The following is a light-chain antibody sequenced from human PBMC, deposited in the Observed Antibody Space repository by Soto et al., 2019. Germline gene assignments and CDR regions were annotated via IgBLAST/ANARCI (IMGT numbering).Light chain of an antibody. CDR3: SSYAGRKWV. J-gene: IGLJ3*02. V-gene: IGLV2-8*01. CDR1: SRDVGAYNF. Sequence: QSALTQPPSASGSPGQSVTISCTGTSRDVGAYNFVSWYQRHPGKAPKVIISEVNKRPSGVPDRFSGSKSGNSASLTVSGLQAEDEADYYCSSYAGRKWVFGGGTKLTVL. CDR2: EVN.